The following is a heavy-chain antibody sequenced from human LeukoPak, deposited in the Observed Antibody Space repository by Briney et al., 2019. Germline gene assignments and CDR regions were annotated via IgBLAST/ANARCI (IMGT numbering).Heavy chain of an antibody. D-gene: IGHD2-2*01. CDR2: ISSSSSTI. J-gene: IGHJ4*02. CDR3: ASKLGYCSSTSCYGDYFDY. CDR1: GFTFSSYS. Sequence: GGSLRLSCAASGFTFSSYSMNWVRQAPGKGLEWVSYISSSSSTIYYADSVKGRFTISRDNAKNSLYLQMNSLRAEDTAVYYCASKLGYCSSTSCYGDYFDYWGQGTLVTVSS. V-gene: IGHV3-48*01.